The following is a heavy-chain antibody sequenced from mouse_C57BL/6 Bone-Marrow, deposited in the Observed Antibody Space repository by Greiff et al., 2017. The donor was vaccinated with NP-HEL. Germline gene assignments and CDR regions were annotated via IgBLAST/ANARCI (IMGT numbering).Heavy chain of an antibody. Sequence: QVHVKQSGAELVRPGASVTLSCKASGYTFTDYEMHWVKQTPVHGLEWIGAIDPETGGTAYNQKFKGKAILTADKSSSTAYMELRSLTSEDSAVYYCTRPRLPYYFDYWGQGTTLTVSS. J-gene: IGHJ2*01. CDR1: GYTFTDYE. V-gene: IGHV1-15*01. D-gene: IGHD2-2*01. CDR2: IDPETGGT. CDR3: TRPRLPYYFDY.